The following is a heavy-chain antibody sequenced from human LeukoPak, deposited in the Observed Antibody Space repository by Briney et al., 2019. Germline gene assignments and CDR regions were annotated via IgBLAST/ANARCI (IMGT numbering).Heavy chain of an antibody. V-gene: IGHV3-48*01. D-gene: IGHD3-10*01. Sequence: GGSLRLSCAASGFTFSSYSMNWVRQAPGKGLEWVSYISSSSSTIYYADSVKGRFTISRDNAKNSLYLQMNSLRAEDTAVYYCAIPPPMVRGVIKESDFDYWGQGTLVTVSS. J-gene: IGHJ4*02. CDR3: AIPPPMVRGVIKESDFDY. CDR1: GFTFSSYS. CDR2: ISSSSSTI.